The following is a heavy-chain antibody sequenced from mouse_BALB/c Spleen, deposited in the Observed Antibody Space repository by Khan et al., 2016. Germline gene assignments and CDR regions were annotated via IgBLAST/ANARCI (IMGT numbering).Heavy chain of an antibody. D-gene: IGHD2-3*01. J-gene: IGHJ2*01. CDR1: GDSIASGY. CDR2: ISYSGST. V-gene: IGHV3-8*02. CDR3: AGYDGYFGDY. Sequence: EVQLVESGPSLVKPSQTLSLTCSVTGDSIASGYWNWIRKFPGNKLEYMGYISYSGSTYYNPSLKSRISITRDTSKNTYYLQLNSVTSEDTATYDCAGYDGYFGDYWGQGTTLTVSS.